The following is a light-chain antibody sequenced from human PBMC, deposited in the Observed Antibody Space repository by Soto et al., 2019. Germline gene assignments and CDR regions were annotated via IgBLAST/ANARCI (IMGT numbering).Light chain of an antibody. CDR1: SSKIGSNS. V-gene: IGLV1-44*01. CDR3: AAWYDSLNGVV. Sequence: QSVLTQPPSAAGTPGQRVTISCSGSSSKIGSNSVNWYQQLPGTAPKLLMYSSNQRPSGVPDRFSGSKSGTSASLAISGLQSEDEADYYCAAWYDSLNGVVFGGGTQLTAL. J-gene: IGLJ7*02. CDR2: SSN.